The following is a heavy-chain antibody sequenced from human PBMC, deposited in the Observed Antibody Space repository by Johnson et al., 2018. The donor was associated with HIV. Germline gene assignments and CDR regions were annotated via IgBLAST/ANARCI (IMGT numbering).Heavy chain of an antibody. D-gene: IGHD6-19*01. V-gene: IGHV3-13*01. J-gene: IGHJ3*02. CDR1: GFTFSSYD. CDR2: IGTAGDT. CDR3: TVAGNGGAFDI. Sequence: VQLVESGGNLVQPGGSLRLSCAASGFTFSSYDLHWVRQATGKGLEWVSSIGTAGDTFYPGSVKGRFAISRQNAKNSLYLQMNSLRAGDTAVYYCTVAGNGGAFDIWGQATLVTVSS.